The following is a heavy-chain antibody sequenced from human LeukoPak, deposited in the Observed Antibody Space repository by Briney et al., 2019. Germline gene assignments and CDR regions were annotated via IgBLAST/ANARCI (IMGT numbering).Heavy chain of an antibody. V-gene: IGHV1-18*01. CDR2: ISAYNGNT. CDR3: ARDGSHDFWSGYSKFDP. D-gene: IGHD3-3*01. J-gene: IGHJ5*02. Sequence: ASVKVSCKASGYTFTSYGISWVRQAPGQGLEWMGWISAYNGNTNYAQKLQGRVTMTTDTSTSKAYMELRSLRSDDTAVYYCARDGSHDFWSGYSKFDPWGQGTLVTVSS. CDR1: GYTFTSYG.